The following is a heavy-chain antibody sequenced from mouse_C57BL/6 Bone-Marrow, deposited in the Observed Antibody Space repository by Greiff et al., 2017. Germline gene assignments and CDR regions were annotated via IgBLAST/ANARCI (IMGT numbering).Heavy chain of an antibody. Sequence: QVQLQQSGAELARPGASVKMSCKASGYTFTSYTMHWVKQRPGQGLEWIGYINPSSGYTKYNQKFEDKATLTADKSSSTAYMQLSSLTSEDSAVYYCAPNPAWFAYWGQGTLATVSA. CDR2: INPSSGYT. D-gene: IGHD6-1*01. J-gene: IGHJ3*01. CDR3: APNPAWFAY. CDR1: GYTFTSYT. V-gene: IGHV1-4*01.